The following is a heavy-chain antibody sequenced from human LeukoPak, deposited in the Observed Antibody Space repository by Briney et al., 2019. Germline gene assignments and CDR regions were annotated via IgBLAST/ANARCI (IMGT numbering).Heavy chain of an antibody. CDR1: GFTFSSYS. V-gene: IGHV3-21*01. D-gene: IGHD2-2*01. Sequence: GGSLRLSCAASGFTFSSYSMNWVRQAPGKGLEWVSSISSSSSYIYYADSVKGRLTISRDNAKNSLYLQMNSLRAEDTAVYYCARDPKSCSSTSCQGDYWGQGTLVTVSS. CDR3: ARDPKSCSSTSCQGDY. CDR2: ISSSSSYI. J-gene: IGHJ4*02.